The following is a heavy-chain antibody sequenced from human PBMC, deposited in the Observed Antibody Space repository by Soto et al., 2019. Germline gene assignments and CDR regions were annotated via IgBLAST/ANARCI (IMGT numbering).Heavy chain of an antibody. CDR1: GGSISSYY. D-gene: IGHD5-18*01. J-gene: IGHJ4*02. CDR3: ARHRDSYGSGDFDY. CDR2: IYYTGST. V-gene: IGHV4-59*08. Sequence: PSETLPHTCTVSGGSISSYYWSWIRQPPGKGLEWIGYIYYTGSTNYNPSLKSRVTISVDTSKNQFSLKVSSVTAADTAVYYCARHRDSYGSGDFDYWGQGTLVTVSS.